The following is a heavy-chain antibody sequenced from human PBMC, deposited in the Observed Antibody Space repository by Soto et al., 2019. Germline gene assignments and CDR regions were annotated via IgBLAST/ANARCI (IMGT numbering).Heavy chain of an antibody. J-gene: IGHJ6*02. CDR1: GYTFTSYG. Sequence: QVQLVQSGAEVKKPGASVKVYCKASGYTFTSYGISCVRQAPGQGLEWMGWISAYNGNTNYAQKLQGRVTMTTDTPTSKAYRELRSLRSDDTAVYYCARYQSYAYVWGSYDYYYYGLDVWGQGTTVTVSS. V-gene: IGHV1-18*01. CDR3: ARYQSYAYVWGSYDYYYYGLDV. CDR2: ISAYNGNT. D-gene: IGHD3-16*01.